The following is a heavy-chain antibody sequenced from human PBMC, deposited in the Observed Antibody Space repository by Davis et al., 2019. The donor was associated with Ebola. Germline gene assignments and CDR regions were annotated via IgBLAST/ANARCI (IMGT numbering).Heavy chain of an antibody. CDR1: EFTFRSYW. CDR2: IDTDGSTT. CDR3: AKGVAALYYYYGMDV. J-gene: IGHJ6*02. D-gene: IGHD2-15*01. V-gene: IGHV3-74*01. Sequence: PGGSLRLSCVGSEFTFRSYWFHWVRQAPGKGLEWVSRIDTDGSTTNYADSVRGRFTISRDNSKNTLYLQMNSLRAEDSAVYYCAKGVAALYYYYGMDVWGQGTTVTVSS.